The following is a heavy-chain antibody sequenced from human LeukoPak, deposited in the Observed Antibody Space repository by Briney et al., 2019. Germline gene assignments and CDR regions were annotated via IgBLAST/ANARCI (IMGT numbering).Heavy chain of an antibody. J-gene: IGHJ4*02. V-gene: IGHV3-30*01. CDR3: AGVGHYYDSSGYTQYYFDY. D-gene: IGHD3-22*01. CDR1: GFTFSSYA. CDR2: ISYDGSNK. Sequence: GKSLRLSCAASGFTFSSYAMHWVRQAPGKGLEWVAVISYDGSNKYYADSVKGRFTISRDNSKNTLYLQMNSLRAEDTAVYYCAGVGHYYDSSGYTQYYFDYWGQGTLVTVSS.